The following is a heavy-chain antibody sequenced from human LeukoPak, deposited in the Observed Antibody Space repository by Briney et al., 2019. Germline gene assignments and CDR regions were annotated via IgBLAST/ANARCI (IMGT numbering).Heavy chain of an antibody. CDR1: GFTFRNYA. Sequence: GGSLRLSCAASGFTFRNYAMSWVRQAPGKGLEWVSAISGSGSNTYYVDSVKGRFTISRDNSKNTLYLQMNSLRAEDTAVYYCARELAAGVSPSFDYWGQGTLVTVSS. CDR3: ARELAAGVSPSFDY. CDR2: ISGSGSNT. D-gene: IGHD6-13*01. J-gene: IGHJ4*02. V-gene: IGHV3-23*01.